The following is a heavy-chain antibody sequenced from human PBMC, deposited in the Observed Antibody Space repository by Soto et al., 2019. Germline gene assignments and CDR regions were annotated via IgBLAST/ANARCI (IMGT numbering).Heavy chain of an antibody. J-gene: IGHJ4*02. D-gene: IGHD3-10*01. V-gene: IGHV1-8*01. Sequence: ASVKVSCKASGYTFTSYDINWVRQATGQGLEWMGWMNPNSGSTYYADSVKGRFTISRDNSKNTLYLQMNSLRAEDTAVYYCASTLYGSGTYYNSYPPLYWGQGTLVTVSS. CDR3: ASTLYGSGTYYNSYPPLY. CDR2: MNPNSGST. CDR1: GYTFTSYD.